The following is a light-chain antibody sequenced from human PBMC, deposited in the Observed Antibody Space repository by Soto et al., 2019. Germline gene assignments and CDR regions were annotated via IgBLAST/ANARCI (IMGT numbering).Light chain of an antibody. J-gene: IGKJ2*01. Sequence: DIQMTQSPSSLSASVGDRVTITCRASQIISNYLNWYQQKPGKAPNLLIYTASTFQTGVPSRFSGSGSGTDFTLTISSMQVEDFATYYCQQSYSTPYTFGQGTKLGIK. V-gene: IGKV1-39*01. CDR3: QQSYSTPYT. CDR1: QIISNY. CDR2: TAS.